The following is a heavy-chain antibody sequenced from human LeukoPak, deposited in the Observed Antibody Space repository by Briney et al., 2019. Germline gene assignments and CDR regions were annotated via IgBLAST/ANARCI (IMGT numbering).Heavy chain of an antibody. Sequence: ASVKVSCKASGLTFSNYGITWVRQAPGQGLEWVGWISAYDGNTNYAQKFQGRVTMTTDTSTSTAHMELRGLRSDDTAVYYCARRRVDMASDAVDYWGQGTLVTVSS. D-gene: IGHD5-24*01. V-gene: IGHV1-18*01. CDR1: GLTFSNYG. CDR3: ARRRVDMASDAVDY. J-gene: IGHJ4*02. CDR2: ISAYDGNT.